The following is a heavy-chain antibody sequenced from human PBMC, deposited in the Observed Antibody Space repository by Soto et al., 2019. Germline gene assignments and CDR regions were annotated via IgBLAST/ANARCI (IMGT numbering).Heavy chain of an antibody. V-gene: IGHV4-31*03. CDR2: IYYSGST. CDR1: GGSISSGGYY. D-gene: IGHD3-22*01. J-gene: IGHJ4*02. CDR3: ARAPNYYDSSGAIDY. Sequence: KPSETLSLTCTVSGGSISSGGYYWSWIRQHPGKGLEWIGYIYYSGSTYYNPSLKSRVTISVDTSKNQFSLKLSSVTAADTAVYYCARAPNYYDSSGAIDYWGQGTLVTVSS.